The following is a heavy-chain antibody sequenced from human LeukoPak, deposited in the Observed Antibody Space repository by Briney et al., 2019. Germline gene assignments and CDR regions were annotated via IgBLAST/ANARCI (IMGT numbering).Heavy chain of an antibody. CDR1: GYTFTSYG. J-gene: IGHJ6*03. D-gene: IGHD2-21*01. CDR2: ISAYNGNT. V-gene: IGHV1-18*01. Sequence: ASVKVSCKASGYTFTSYGISWVRQAPGQGLEWMGWISAYNGNTNYAQKLQGRVTMTTDTSTSTAYMELRSLRSDDTAVYYCARTDWSATHLGMDVWGKGTTVTVSS. CDR3: ARTDWSATHLGMDV.